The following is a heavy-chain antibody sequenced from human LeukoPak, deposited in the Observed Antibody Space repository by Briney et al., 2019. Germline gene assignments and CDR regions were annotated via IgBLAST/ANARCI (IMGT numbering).Heavy chain of an antibody. CDR1: GASISSYY. V-gene: IGHV4-59*01. CDR2: IYYSGST. Sequence: SETLSLTCTVSGASISSYYWSWIRQPPGKGLEWIGYIYYSGSTNYNPSLKSRVTISVDTSKNQFSLKLSSVTAADTAVYYCARVAYYYDSSGYYYGEYYYYMDVWGKGTTVTISS. D-gene: IGHD3-22*01. J-gene: IGHJ6*03. CDR3: ARVAYYYDSSGYYYGEYYYYMDV.